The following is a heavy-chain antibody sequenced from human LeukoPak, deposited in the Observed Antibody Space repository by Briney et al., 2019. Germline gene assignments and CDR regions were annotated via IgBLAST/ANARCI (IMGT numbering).Heavy chain of an antibody. V-gene: IGHV4-34*01. J-gene: IGHJ4*02. CDR3: ARDLIVPDAMTGSGSYSTDY. CDR2: INHSGST. Sequence: SETLSLTCAVYGGSFSGYYWSWIRQPPGKGLEWIGEINHSGSTNYNPSLKSRVTISVDTSKNQFSLKLSSVTAADTAVYYCARDLIVPDAMTGSGSYSTDYWGQGTLATVSS. D-gene: IGHD3-10*01. CDR1: GGSFSGYY.